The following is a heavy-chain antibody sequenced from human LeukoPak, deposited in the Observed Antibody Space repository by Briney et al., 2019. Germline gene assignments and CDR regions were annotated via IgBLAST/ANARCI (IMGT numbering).Heavy chain of an antibody. D-gene: IGHD2-15*01. V-gene: IGHV4-34*01. CDR3: AVFVVGAAFSDAFDI. J-gene: IGHJ3*02. CDR1: GGSFSGYY. Sequence: SETLSLTCAASGGSFSGYYWSWIRQPPGKGLEWIWEINHSGSTNYNPLLKSRVTISVDTSKNQFSLQLSSVTAADTAVYYCAVFVVGAAFSDAFDIWGQGTMVSVSS. CDR2: INHSGST.